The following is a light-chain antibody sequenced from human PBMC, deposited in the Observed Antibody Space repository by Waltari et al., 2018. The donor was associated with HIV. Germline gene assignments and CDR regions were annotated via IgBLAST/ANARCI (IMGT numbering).Light chain of an antibody. Sequence: QSALTQPPSASGSPGQSVTISCTGTSSDVGGYNYVSWYQQHPGKVPQLVIYDVTNRPSGVSTRFSGSKSGNTASLAISGLQAEDEAIYYCASYRYSSRTYVFGTGTTVTV. CDR3: ASYRYSSRTYV. V-gene: IGLV2-14*01. CDR1: SSDVGGYNY. CDR2: DVT. J-gene: IGLJ1*01.